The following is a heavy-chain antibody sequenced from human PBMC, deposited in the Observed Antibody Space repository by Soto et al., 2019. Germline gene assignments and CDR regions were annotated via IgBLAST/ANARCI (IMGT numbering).Heavy chain of an antibody. CDR3: ARDLDIAAAAYYFDY. Sequence: GGSLXLSCASSGFXFNRYPMHWVRPAPGKGLEWVTVISNDGGDKHYADSVKGRFTISRDNSKNTLFLQMNSLRAEDTAVYYCARDLDIAAAAYYFDYWGQGTLVTVSS. CDR1: GFXFNRYP. J-gene: IGHJ4*02. D-gene: IGHD6-13*01. V-gene: IGHV3-30-3*01. CDR2: ISNDGGDK.